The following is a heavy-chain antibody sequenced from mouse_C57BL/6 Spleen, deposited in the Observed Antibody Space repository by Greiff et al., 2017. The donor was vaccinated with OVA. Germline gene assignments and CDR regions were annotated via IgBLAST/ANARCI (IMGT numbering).Heavy chain of an antibody. D-gene: IGHD1-1*01. CDR1: GFTFSDYG. CDR2: ISSGSSTI. CDR3: ARSRDYGSSQFAY. V-gene: IGHV5-17*01. Sequence: EVKLMESGGGLVKPGGSLKLSCAASGFTFSDYGMHWVRQAPEKGLEWVAYISSGSSTIYYADTVKGRFTISRDNAKNTLFLQMTSLRSEDTAMYYCARSRDYGSSQFAYWGQGTLVTVSA. J-gene: IGHJ3*01.